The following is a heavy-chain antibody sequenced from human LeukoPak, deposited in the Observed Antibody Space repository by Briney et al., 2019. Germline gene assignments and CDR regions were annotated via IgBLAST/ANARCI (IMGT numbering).Heavy chain of an antibody. V-gene: IGHV3-23*01. Sequence: GGSLRLSCVASRFTFSSYAMSWVRQAPGKGLEWVSAISGSGGSTYYADSVKGRFTISRDNSKNTLYLQMNSLRAEDTAVYYCAKDSGVLRYFDWSNFDYWGQGTLVTVSS. D-gene: IGHD3-9*01. CDR2: ISGSGGST. CDR1: RFTFSSYA. CDR3: AKDSGVLRYFDWSNFDY. J-gene: IGHJ4*02.